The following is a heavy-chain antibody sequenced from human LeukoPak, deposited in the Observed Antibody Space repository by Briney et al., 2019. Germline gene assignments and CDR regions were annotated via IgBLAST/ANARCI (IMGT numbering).Heavy chain of an antibody. CDR2: IYHSGST. CDR1: GYSISSGYY. V-gene: IGHV4-38-2*01. CDR3: AEVERRNY. Sequence: SETLSLTRAVSGYSISSGYYWGWIRQLPGKGLEWIGSIYHSGSTYYNPSLKSRVTISVDTSKNQFSLKLRSVTAADTAVYYCAEVERRNYWGQGTLVTVSS. D-gene: IGHD1-1*01. J-gene: IGHJ4*02.